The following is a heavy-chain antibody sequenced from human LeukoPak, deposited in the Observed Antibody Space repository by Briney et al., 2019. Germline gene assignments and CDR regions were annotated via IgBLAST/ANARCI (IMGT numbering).Heavy chain of an antibody. J-gene: IGHJ5*02. V-gene: IGHV4-59*01. D-gene: IGHD3-10*01. CDR2: IYYSGST. CDR3: ARDSGTSGEVKFDP. Sequence: PSETLSLTCTVSGGSISSYYWSWIRQPPGKGLEWIGYIYYSGSTNYNPSLKSRVTISVDTSKNQFSLKLSSVTAADTAVYYCARDSGTSGEVKFDPWGQGALVTVSS. CDR1: GGSISSYY.